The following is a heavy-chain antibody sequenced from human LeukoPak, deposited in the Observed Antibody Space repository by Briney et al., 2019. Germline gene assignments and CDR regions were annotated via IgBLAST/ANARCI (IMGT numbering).Heavy chain of an antibody. V-gene: IGHV3-21*01. CDR2: ISGSSSYI. CDR3: ARMGISSSPRGYYYYYGMDV. CDR1: GFTFSSYS. J-gene: IGHJ6*02. Sequence: PGGSLRLSCAASGFTFSSYSMNWVRQAPGKGLEWVSSISGSSSYIYYADSVKGRFTISRDNAKNSLYLQMNSLRAEDTAVYYCARMGISSSPRGYYYYYGMDVWGQGTTVTVSS. D-gene: IGHD6-6*01.